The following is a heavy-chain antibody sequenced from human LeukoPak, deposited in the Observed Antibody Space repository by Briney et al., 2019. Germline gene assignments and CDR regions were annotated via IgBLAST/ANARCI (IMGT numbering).Heavy chain of an antibody. J-gene: IGHJ5*02. CDR3: ARHTLVTSISTYNWFDP. CDR2: MFYGEST. D-gene: IGHD2-21*02. CDR1: GASLISSDNY. Sequence: SETLSLTCSVSGASLISSDNYWAWIRQPPGTGLEWIGSMFYGESTFYGPSLKTRVTISVDTSMNQFSLRLNSVTAADTAVYYCARHTLVTSISTYNWFDPWAREPWSPSPQ. V-gene: IGHV4-39*01.